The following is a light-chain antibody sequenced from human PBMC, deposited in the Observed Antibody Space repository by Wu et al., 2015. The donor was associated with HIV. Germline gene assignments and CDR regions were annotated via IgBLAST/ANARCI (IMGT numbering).Light chain of an antibody. CDR3: QQYNNWPRT. Sequence: EIVLTQSPATLSLSPGERATLSCRASQSVSSYLAWYQQKPGQAPRLLIYGASTRATGIPARFSGSGSGTEFTLTISSMQSEDFAVYYCQQYNNWPRTFGQGTKVESK. V-gene: IGKV3-15*01. J-gene: IGKJ1*01. CDR2: GAS. CDR1: QSVSSY.